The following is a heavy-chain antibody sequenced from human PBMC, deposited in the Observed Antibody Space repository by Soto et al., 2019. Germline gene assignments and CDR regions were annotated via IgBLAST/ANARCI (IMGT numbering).Heavy chain of an antibody. Sequence: NPSETLSLTCTVSGGSISSGGYYWSWIRQHPGKGLEWIGYIYYSGSTYYNPSLKSRVTISVDTSKNQFSLKLSSVTAADTAVYYCAAWRTLDYSNYVFWFDPWGQGTLVTVSS. V-gene: IGHV4-31*03. CDR1: GGSISSGGYY. J-gene: IGHJ5*02. CDR3: AAWRTLDYSNYVFWFDP. D-gene: IGHD4-4*01. CDR2: IYYSGST.